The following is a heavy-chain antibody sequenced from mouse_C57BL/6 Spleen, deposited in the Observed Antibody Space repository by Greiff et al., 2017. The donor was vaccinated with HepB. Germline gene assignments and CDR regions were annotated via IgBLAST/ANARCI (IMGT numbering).Heavy chain of an antibody. J-gene: IGHJ2*01. CDR1: GFTFSDYG. D-gene: IGHD2-12*01. CDR2: ISSGSSTT. CDR3: ARATYEGYFDY. Sequence: EVQLVESGGGLVKPGGSLKLSCAASGFTFSDYGMPWVRQAPEKGLEWVAYISSGSSTTYYADTVKGRFTISTDNAKNTLFLQMTSLRSEDTAMYYCARATYEGYFDYWGQGTTLTVSS. V-gene: IGHV5-17*01.